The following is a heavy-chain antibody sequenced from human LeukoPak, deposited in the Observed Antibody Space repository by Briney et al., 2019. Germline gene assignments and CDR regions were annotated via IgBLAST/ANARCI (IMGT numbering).Heavy chain of an antibody. CDR3: ARGVVVIIGAFDI. V-gene: IGHV4-59*12. CDR2: IYYSGST. J-gene: IGHJ3*02. CDR1: GGSISSYY. D-gene: IGHD3-22*01. Sequence: PSETLSVICTVSGGSISSYYWSWIRQPPGKGLEWIGYIYYSGSTNYNPSLKSRVTISVDTSKNQFSLQLNSVTPEDTAVYYCARGVVVIIGAFDIWGQGTMVTVSS.